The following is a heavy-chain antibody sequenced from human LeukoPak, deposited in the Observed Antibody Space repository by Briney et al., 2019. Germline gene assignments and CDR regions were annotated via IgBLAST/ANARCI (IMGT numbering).Heavy chain of an antibody. CDR1: GFTVSNNY. J-gene: IGHJ4*02. CDR2: IYSGGDT. V-gene: IGHV3-66*01. CDR3: ARDPPAVRTNTYG. Sequence: AGGSLRLSCAASGFTVSNNYMNWVRQAPGKGLEWVSIIYSGGDTNYADSVKGRFTISRDSSKNTLYLQMNSLRAEDTAVYYCARDPPAVRTNTYGWGQGTLVTVSS. D-gene: IGHD4/OR15-4a*01.